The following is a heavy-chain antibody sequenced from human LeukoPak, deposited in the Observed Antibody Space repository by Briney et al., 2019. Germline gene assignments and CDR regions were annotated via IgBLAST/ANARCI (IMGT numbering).Heavy chain of an antibody. V-gene: IGHV4-59*01. CDR2: IYYTGST. Sequence: SETLSLTSTVSGGSISGYYWSWIRQPPGKGLEWIGYIYYTGSTNYSPSLKSRLTISADTSENQFSLKLSSVTAADTAVYYCARGKGYFDYWGQGTLVTVSS. CDR3: ARGKGYFDY. J-gene: IGHJ4*02. CDR1: GGSISGYY.